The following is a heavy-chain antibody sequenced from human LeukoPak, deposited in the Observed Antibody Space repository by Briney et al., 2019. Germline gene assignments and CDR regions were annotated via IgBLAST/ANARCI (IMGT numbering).Heavy chain of an antibody. J-gene: IGHJ4*02. CDR3: ARGNQYYYDTSGYYFLDY. CDR2: INHSGST. CDR1: GGSISSYY. D-gene: IGHD3-22*01. V-gene: IGHV4-34*01. Sequence: SETLSLTCTVSGGSISSYYWSWIRQPPGKGLEWIGEINHSGSTNYNPSLKSRVTISVDTSKNQLSLKLSSVTAADTAVYYCARGNQYYYDTSGYYFLDYWGQGTLVTVSS.